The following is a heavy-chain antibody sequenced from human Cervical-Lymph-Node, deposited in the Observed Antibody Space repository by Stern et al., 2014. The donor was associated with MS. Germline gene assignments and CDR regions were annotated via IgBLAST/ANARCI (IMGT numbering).Heavy chain of an antibody. D-gene: IGHD3-16*02. J-gene: IGHJ4*02. V-gene: IGHV3-9*01. CDR2: ISWNSNNI. Sequence: EVQLEESGGGSVQPGRSLRLSCAASGFTFDDCAMRWVRQAPGKGLEWVSGISWNSNNIGYADSVRGRFTISRDNAKNSLYLQMNGLRPEDTALYYCAKDISERHYYFDSWGEGTLVTVSS. CDR3: AKDISERHYYFDS. CDR1: GFTFDDCA.